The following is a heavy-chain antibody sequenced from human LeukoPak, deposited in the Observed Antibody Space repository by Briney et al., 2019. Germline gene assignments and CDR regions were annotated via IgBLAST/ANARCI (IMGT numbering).Heavy chain of an antibody. Sequence: PGGSLRLSCAASGFTFSSYAMHWVRQAPGKGLEWVAVISYDGSNKYYADSVKGRFTISRDNSKNTLYLQMNSLRAEDTAVYYCARDLEAANTYYFDYWGQGTPVTVSS. CDR2: ISYDGSNK. V-gene: IGHV3-30-3*01. D-gene: IGHD6-13*01. J-gene: IGHJ4*02. CDR3: ARDLEAANTYYFDY. CDR1: GFTFSSYA.